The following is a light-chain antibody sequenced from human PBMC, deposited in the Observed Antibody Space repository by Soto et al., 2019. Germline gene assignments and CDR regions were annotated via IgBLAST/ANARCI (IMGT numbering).Light chain of an antibody. V-gene: IGKV1-39*01. CDR1: QTIMTY. Sequence: DTQMTQSPSSLSASVGDEVTITCRASQTIMTYLDWYQLKPGKPPRLLIYAASSLQSGVPSRFSGSGSGTDFTLTISSLQPEDFATYSCQQSYNSPQTFGRGTKVDI. CDR2: AAS. J-gene: IGKJ1*01. CDR3: QQSYNSPQT.